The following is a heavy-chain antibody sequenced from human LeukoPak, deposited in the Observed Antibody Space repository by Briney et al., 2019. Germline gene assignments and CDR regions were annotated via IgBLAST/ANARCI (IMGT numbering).Heavy chain of an antibody. V-gene: IGHV4-34*01. Sequence: SETLSLTCAVYVGSFSGYYWSWIRQPPGKGLEWIGEINHSGSTNYNPSLRSRVTISVDTSKNQFSLKLSSVTAADTAVYYCARMKGPFDYWGQGTLVTVSS. CDR1: VGSFSGYY. CDR3: ARMKGPFDY. CDR2: INHSGST. J-gene: IGHJ4*02.